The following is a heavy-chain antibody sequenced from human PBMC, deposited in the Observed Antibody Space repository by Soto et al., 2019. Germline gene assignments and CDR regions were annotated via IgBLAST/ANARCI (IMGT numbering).Heavy chain of an antibody. CDR2: INHSGST. CDR3: ASRLLWFGELTSGNF. J-gene: IGHJ4*02. CDR1: GGSFSGYY. D-gene: IGHD3-10*01. V-gene: IGHV4-34*01. Sequence: QVQLQQWGAGLLKPSETLSLTCAVYGGSFSGYYWSWIRQPPGKGLEWIGEINHSGSTNYNPSLKSRVTISLGTSKNQFSLKLSSVTAADTAVYYCASRLLWFGELTSGNFWGQGTMVTVSS.